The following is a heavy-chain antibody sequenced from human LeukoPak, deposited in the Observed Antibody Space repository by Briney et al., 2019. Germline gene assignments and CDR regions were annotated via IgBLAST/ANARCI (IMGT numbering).Heavy chain of an antibody. D-gene: IGHD6-13*01. CDR3: AKVRQAAAGRLDY. CDR2: ISGSGGST. CDR1: GFTFSSYA. J-gene: IGHJ4*02. V-gene: IGHV3-23*01. Sequence: GGSLRLSCAASGFTFSSYAMRWVRQAPGKGLEGVSVISGSGGSTYYADSVKGRFTISRDNSKNTLYLQMNSLRAEDTAVYYCAKVRQAAAGRLDYWGQGTLVTVSS.